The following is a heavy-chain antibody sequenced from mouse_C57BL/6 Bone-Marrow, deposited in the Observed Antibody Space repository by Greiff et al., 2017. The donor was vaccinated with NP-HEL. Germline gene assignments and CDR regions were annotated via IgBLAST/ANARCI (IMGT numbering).Heavy chain of an antibody. V-gene: IGHV5-12*01. CDR1: GFTFSDYY. D-gene: IGHD1-3*01. J-gene: IGHJ2*01. Sequence: EVQLVESGGGLVQPGGSLKLSCAASGFTFSDYYMYWVRQTPEKRLEWVAYISNGGGSTYYPDTVKGRFTISRDNAKNTLYLQMSRLKSEDTAMYYCAGGKKLFDYWGQGTTLTVSS. CDR2: ISNGGGST. CDR3: AGGKKLFDY.